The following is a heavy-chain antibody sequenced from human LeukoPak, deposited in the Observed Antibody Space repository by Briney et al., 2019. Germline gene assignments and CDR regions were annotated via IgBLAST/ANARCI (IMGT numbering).Heavy chain of an antibody. CDR2: INHSGST. Sequence: SETLSLTCAVYGGSFSGYYWSWIRQPPGKGLEWIGEINHSGSTNYNPSLKSRVTISVDTSKNQFSLKLSSVTAADTAVYYCARDMGEMATMDWGQGTLVTVSS. CDR1: GGSFSGYY. V-gene: IGHV4-34*01. CDR3: ARDMGEMATMD. J-gene: IGHJ4*02. D-gene: IGHD5-24*01.